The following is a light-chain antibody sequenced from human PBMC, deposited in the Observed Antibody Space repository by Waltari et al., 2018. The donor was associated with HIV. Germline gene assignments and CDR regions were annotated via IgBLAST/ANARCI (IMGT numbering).Light chain of an antibody. J-gene: IGLJ3*02. Sequence: QSVLTQPPSASGTPGQRVVISCSGGSSNIGNNFLYWYQQLPGSTPKLLIYRNEQRPAGVSDRFSGSKSGTSASLAISGLRSEDEADYYCATWDDSLNSFWVFGGGTKVTVL. CDR2: RNE. CDR3: ATWDDSLNSFWV. V-gene: IGLV1-47*01. CDR1: SSNIGNNF.